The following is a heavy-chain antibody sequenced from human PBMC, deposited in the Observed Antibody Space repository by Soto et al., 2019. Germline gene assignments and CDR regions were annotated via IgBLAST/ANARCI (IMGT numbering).Heavy chain of an antibody. J-gene: IGHJ6*02. CDR2: INPNSGGT. V-gene: IGHV1-2*02. Sequence: GASVKVSCKASGYTFTGYYMHWVRQAPGQGLEWMGWINPNSGGTNYARKFQGRVTMTRDTSISTAYMELSRLRSDDTAVYYCASQSYPLGGYYYYGMDVWGQGTTVTVSS. D-gene: IGHD3-10*01. CDR3: ASQSYPLGGYYYYGMDV. CDR1: GYTFTGYY.